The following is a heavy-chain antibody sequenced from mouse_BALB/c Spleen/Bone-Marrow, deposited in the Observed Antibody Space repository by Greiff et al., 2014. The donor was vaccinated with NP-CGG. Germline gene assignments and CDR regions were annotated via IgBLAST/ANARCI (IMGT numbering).Heavy chain of an antibody. J-gene: IGHJ1*01. D-gene: IGHD2-5*01. CDR2: IDPYYGDT. Sequence: VQLQQSGPELEKPGASVKISCKASGYSFSGYNLNWVKQNSGQSLEWIGNIDPYYGDTTYNQKFKGKATLTVDRSSSTAYMQLKSLTSEDSAVYYCARKAYYTNWWYFGVWGAGTTVTVSS. CDR1: GYSFSGYN. CDR3: ARKAYYTNWWYFGV. V-gene: IGHV1-39*01.